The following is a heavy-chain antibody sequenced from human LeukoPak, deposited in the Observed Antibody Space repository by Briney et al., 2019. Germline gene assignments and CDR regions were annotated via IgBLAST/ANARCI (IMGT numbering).Heavy chain of an antibody. CDR2: INPKSGGT. J-gene: IGHJ4*02. CDR1: GNTLTGYY. Sequence: GASVKVSCKTSGNTLTGYYMHWVRQAPGQGLEWMGWINPKSGGTNYAQKFQGRVTITRDTSISATYMELSRLTSDDTAVYYCARMIRVGYGDPFDYWGQGTPVTVSS. V-gene: IGHV1-2*02. CDR3: ARMIRVGYGDPFDY. D-gene: IGHD2-21*02.